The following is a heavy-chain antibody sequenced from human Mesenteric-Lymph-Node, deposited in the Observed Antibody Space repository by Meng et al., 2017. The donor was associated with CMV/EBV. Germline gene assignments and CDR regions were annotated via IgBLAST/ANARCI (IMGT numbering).Heavy chain of an antibody. J-gene: IGHJ4*02. CDR3: ARGERVRPTPFDY. CDR1: GFTFSSYS. V-gene: IGHV3-7*01. Sequence: GESLKISCAASGFTFSSYSMNWVRQAPGKGLEWVANIKQDGSEKYYVDSVKGRFTISRDNAKNSLYLQMNSLRAEDTAVYYCARGERVRPTPFDYWGQGTLVTVSS. CDR2: IKQDGSEK. D-gene: IGHD2-15*01.